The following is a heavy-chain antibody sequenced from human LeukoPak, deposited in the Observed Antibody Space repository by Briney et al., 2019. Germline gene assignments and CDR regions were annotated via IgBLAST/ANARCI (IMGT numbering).Heavy chain of an antibody. CDR1: GGTFSSYA. Sequence: GASVKVSCKASGGTFSSYAISWVRQAPGQGLEWMGGIIPIFGTANYAQKFQGRVTITADESTSTAYMELSSLRSEDTAVYYCARYGSGDITTHYFDYWGQGTLVTVSS. CDR3: ARYGSGDITTHYFDY. J-gene: IGHJ4*02. CDR2: IIPIFGTA. D-gene: IGHD3-10*01. V-gene: IGHV1-69*13.